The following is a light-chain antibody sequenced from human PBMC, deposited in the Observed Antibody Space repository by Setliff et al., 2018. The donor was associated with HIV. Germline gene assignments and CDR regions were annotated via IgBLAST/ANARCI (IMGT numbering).Light chain of an antibody. CDR3: QQYKSWPKT. J-gene: IGKJ2*01. V-gene: IGKV3-15*01. CDR2: GAS. CDR1: QSVSSH. Sequence: EVVMTQYPAALSVSPGERATLSCRASQSVSSHLAWYQQKPGQPPTLLIYGASTRATGVPARFSGSGSGTEFTLIISSLQSEDFAVYYCQQYKSWPKTFGQGTKVDIK.